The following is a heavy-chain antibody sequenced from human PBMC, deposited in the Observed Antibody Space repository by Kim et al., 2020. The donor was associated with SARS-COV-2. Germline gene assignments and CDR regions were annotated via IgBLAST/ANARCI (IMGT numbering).Heavy chain of an antibody. CDR3: FLSRGPDYYYGMDV. D-gene: IGHD3-10*01. CDR2: IKQDGSEK. J-gene: IGHJ6*02. Sequence: GGSLRLSCAASGFTFSSYWMSWVRQAPGKGLEWVANIKQDGSEKYYVDSVKGRFTISRDNAKNSLYLQMNSLRAEDTAVYYCFLSRGPDYYYGMDVWGQGTTVTVSS. V-gene: IGHV3-7*03. CDR1: GFTFSSYW.